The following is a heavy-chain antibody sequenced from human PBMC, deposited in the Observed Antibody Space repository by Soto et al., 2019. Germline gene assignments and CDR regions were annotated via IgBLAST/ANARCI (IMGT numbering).Heavy chain of an antibody. V-gene: IGHV3-33*01. D-gene: IGHD3-10*01. CDR2: IWYDGSNK. CDR3: ARDRTVRVRYGMDV. CDR1: GFTFSSYG. Sequence: QVQLVESGGGVVQPGRSLRLSCAASGFTFSSYGMHWVRQAPGKGLEWVAVIWYDGSNKYYADSVKGRFTISRDNSKNTLYLQMNSLRAEDTAVYYCARDRTVRVRYGMDVWGQGTTVTVSS. J-gene: IGHJ6*02.